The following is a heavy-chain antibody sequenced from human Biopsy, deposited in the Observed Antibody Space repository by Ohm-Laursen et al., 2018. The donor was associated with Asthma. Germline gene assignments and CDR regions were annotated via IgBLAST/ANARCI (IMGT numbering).Heavy chain of an antibody. V-gene: IGHV1-18*01. CDR1: GGSFGNHA. CDR2: ISPFTGDT. J-gene: IGHJ4*02. Sequence: ASVKVSCKASGGSFGNHAVGWVRQAPGQGLEWMGWISPFTGDTHFGQKFQGRVTMTTDTSTDTAYMELRSLRSDDTAVYYCARHPYNFGGVDYWGQGSLVLVSS. CDR3: ARHPYNFGGVDY. D-gene: IGHD5-24*01.